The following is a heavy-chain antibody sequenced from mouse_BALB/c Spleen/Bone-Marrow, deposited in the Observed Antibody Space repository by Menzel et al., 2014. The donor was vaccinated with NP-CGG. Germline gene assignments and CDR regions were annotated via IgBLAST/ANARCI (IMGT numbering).Heavy chain of an antibody. CDR3: AREGRGSYGSSGYAMDY. D-gene: IGHD1-1*01. Sequence: VKVVESGPGLVAPSQSLSITCTVSEFSLSSYGVHWVRQPPGKGLEWLGVIWAGGSINYNSALMSRLSISKDNSKSXVFLKMKSLQNDDTDMYYCAREGRGSYGSSGYAMDYWGQGTSVTVSS. J-gene: IGHJ4*01. V-gene: IGHV2-9*02. CDR1: EFSLSSYG. CDR2: IWAGGSI.